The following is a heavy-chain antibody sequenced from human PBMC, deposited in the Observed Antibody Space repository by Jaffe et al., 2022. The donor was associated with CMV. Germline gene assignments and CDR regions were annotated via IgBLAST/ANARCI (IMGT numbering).Heavy chain of an antibody. CDR1: GFTFSDHY. CDR2: SRPKARGYST. V-gene: IGHV3-72*01. CDR3: FCSGASCYTVDSLDP. D-gene: IGHD2-15*01. J-gene: IGHJ5*02. Sequence: EVQLVESGGGLVQPGGSLRLSCAASGFTFSDHYVDWVRQAPGKGLEWVGRSRPKARGYSTEYATSLRGRITISRDESKNSLHLQMNSLKIEDTAVYYCFCSGASCYTVDSLDPWGQGTLVTVSS.